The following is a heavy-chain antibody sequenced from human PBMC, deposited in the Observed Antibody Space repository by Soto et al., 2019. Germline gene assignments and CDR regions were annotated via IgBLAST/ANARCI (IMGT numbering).Heavy chain of an antibody. CDR3: ARGLGVRFLEWFLKKSGEYGMDV. CDR2: MNPNSGNT. V-gene: IGHV1-8*01. CDR1: GYTFTRYD. D-gene: IGHD3-3*01. Sequence: ASVKVSCKASGYTFTRYDINWVRQATGQGLEWMGWMNPNSGNTGYAQKFQGWVTMTRDTSISTAYMELSRLRSDDTAVYYCARGLGVRFLEWFLKKSGEYGMDVWGQGTTVTVSS. J-gene: IGHJ6*02.